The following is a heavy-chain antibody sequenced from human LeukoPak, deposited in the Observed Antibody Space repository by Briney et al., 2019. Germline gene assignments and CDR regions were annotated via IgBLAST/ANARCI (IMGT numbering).Heavy chain of an antibody. CDR3: ARGGYSSSGPFDY. CDR1: GYTFTGYY. Sequence: SVKVSCKASGYTFTGYYMHWVRQAPGQGLEWMGGIIPIFGTANYAQKFQGRVTITTDESTSTAYMELSSLRSEDTAVYYCARGGYSSSGPFDYWGQGTLVTVSS. CDR2: IIPIFGTA. D-gene: IGHD6-6*01. J-gene: IGHJ4*02. V-gene: IGHV1-69*05.